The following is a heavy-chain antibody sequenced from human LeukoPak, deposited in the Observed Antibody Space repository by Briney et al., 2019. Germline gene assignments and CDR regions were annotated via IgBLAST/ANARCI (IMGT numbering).Heavy chain of an antibody. Sequence: GGSLRLSCAASGFTFSSYSMNWVRQAPGKGLEWVSSISSSSSYTYYADSVKGRFTISRDNAKNSLYLQMNSLRAEDTAVYYCARDWDGSYFPLADYWGQGTLVTVSS. CDR2: ISSSSSYT. CDR1: GFTFSSYS. D-gene: IGHD1-26*01. V-gene: IGHV3-21*01. CDR3: ARDWDGSYFPLADY. J-gene: IGHJ4*02.